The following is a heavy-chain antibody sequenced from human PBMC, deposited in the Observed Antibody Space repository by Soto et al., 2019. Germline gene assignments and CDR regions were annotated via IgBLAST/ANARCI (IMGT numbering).Heavy chain of an antibody. CDR3: SRVPRNNRGAPLDY. CDR1: GFTFGDYA. J-gene: IGHJ4*02. D-gene: IGHD3-10*01. Sequence: EVQLVESGGGLEQPGRSLRLSCTASGFTFGDYAMIWFRQAPGKGLEWVGFITSKRYGGTTEYAASVKGRFSISRDDSKSIAYLQMNSLKIDDTAVSHCSRVPRNNRGAPLDYWGQGTLVTVSS. CDR2: ITSKRYGGTT. V-gene: IGHV3-49*03.